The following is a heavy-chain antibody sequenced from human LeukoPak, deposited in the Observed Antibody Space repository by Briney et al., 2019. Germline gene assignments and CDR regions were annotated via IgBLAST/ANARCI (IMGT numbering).Heavy chain of an antibody. J-gene: IGHJ3*02. D-gene: IGHD3-10*01. V-gene: IGHV3-21*01. Sequence: GRSLRLSCAASGFTFSSYSMNWVRQAPGKGLEWVSSISSSSSYIYYADSVKGRFTISRDNAKNSLYLQMNSLRAEDTAVYYCARDGSGTVDAFDIWGQGTMVTVSS. CDR3: ARDGSGTVDAFDI. CDR1: GFTFSSYS. CDR2: ISSSSSYI.